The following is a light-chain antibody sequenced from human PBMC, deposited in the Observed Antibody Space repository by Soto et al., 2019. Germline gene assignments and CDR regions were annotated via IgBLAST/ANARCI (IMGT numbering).Light chain of an antibody. Sequence: IVLTQSPATLSLSPWERATLSCRASQSVSSYLAWYQQKPGQAPRLLISDASNRATGIPARFSGSGSGTDFTLTISSLEPEDFAVYYCQHRSKWPVSFGQGTRLEIK. J-gene: IGKJ5*01. V-gene: IGKV3-11*01. CDR2: DAS. CDR1: QSVSSY. CDR3: QHRSKWPVS.